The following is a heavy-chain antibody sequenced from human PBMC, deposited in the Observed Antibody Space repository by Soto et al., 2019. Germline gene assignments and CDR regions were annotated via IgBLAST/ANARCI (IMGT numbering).Heavy chain of an antibody. J-gene: IGHJ4*02. CDR3: ARGEGTTVLFDY. CDR1: GGSINSSNW. CDR2: IYHSGNT. Sequence: SEALSLPCAVSGGSINSSNWWSWVRQPPGKGLEWIGEIYHSGNTNYNPSLKSRVTMSVDNPKNQFSLKLSFVTAADTAVYYCARGEGTTVLFDYWGQGALVTVSS. V-gene: IGHV4-4*02. D-gene: IGHD4-4*01.